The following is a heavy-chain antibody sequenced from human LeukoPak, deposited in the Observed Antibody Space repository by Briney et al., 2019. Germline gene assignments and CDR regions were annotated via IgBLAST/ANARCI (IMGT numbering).Heavy chain of an antibody. CDR3: GREGAASYYFDY. CDR1: GFTFSSYS. V-gene: IGHV3-21*01. CDR2: ISSSSSYI. J-gene: IGHJ4*02. Sequence: GGSLRLSCAASGFTFSSYSMNWVRQAPGKGLEWVSSISSSSSYIYYADSVKGQFTISRDNAKNSLYLQMNSLRAEDTAVYYCGREGAASYYFDYWGQGTLVTVSS. D-gene: IGHD6-13*01.